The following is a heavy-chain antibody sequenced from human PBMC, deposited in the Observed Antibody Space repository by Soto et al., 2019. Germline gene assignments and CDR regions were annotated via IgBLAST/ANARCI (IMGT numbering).Heavy chain of an antibody. Sequence: ASVKVSCKASGYTFTSYGISWVRQAPGQGLEWMGWISAYNGNTNYAQKLQGRVTMTTDTSTSTAYMELRSLRSDDTAVYYCARTVYSSSSVAWFDPWGQGPLVPVSS. CDR3: ARTVYSSSSVAWFDP. V-gene: IGHV1-18*04. CDR2: ISAYNGNT. J-gene: IGHJ5*02. D-gene: IGHD6-6*01. CDR1: GYTFTSYG.